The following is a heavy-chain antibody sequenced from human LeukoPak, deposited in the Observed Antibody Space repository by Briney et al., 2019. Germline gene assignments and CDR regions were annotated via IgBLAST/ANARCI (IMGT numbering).Heavy chain of an antibody. D-gene: IGHD6-13*01. V-gene: IGHV3-23*01. Sequence: GGSLRLSCAASRSTFSRDAMTWVRQAPGKGLEWVSAISSSGGGTYYADSVQGRFTISRDNSKNTMSLQMNSLRAEDTALYYCARLGYSSSWYHDYWGQGTLVTVSS. J-gene: IGHJ4*02. CDR2: ISSSGGGT. CDR3: ARLGYSSSWYHDY. CDR1: RSTFSRDA.